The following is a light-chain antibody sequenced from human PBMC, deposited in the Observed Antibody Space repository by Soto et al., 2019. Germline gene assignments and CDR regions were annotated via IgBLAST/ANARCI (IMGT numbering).Light chain of an antibody. Sequence: EIVLTQSPGTLSLSPGERATLSCRASQSVSSSYLAWYQQKPGQAPRLLIYGASSRATGIPDRFSGSGSGTDFTLTISRLEPEDFAVYYCQQYGSSPFFGHGTKLEIK. CDR3: QQYGSSPF. CDR1: QSVSSSY. CDR2: GAS. V-gene: IGKV3-20*01. J-gene: IGKJ2*01.